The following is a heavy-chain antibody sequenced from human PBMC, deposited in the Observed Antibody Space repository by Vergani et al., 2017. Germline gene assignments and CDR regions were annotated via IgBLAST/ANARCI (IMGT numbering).Heavy chain of an antibody. J-gene: IGHJ4*02. D-gene: IGHD4-17*01. CDR3: AKHTPSTVTSTAIDY. CDR2: ISWNSGSI. Sequence: EVQLVESGGGLVQPGRSLRLSCAASGFTFDDYAMHWVRQAPGKGLEWVSGISWNSGSIGYADSVKGRFTISRDNAKNSLYLQMNSLRAEDTALYYCAKHTPSTVTSTAIDYWGQGTLVTVSS. V-gene: IGHV3-9*01. CDR1: GFTFDDYA.